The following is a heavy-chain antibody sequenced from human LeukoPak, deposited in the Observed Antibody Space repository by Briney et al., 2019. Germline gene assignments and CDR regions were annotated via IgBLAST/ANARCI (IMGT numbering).Heavy chain of an antibody. CDR1: GFTFDDSG. J-gene: IGHJ4*02. CDR2: INSDGSST. Sequence: GGSLRLSCAASGFTFDDSGMSWVRQARGKGLVWVSRINSDGSSTSYADSVKGRFTISRDNAKNTLYLQMNSLRAEDTAIYYCARDYCSSASCYLAGVDYWGQGTLVTVSS. V-gene: IGHV3-74*01. CDR3: ARDYCSSASCYLAGVDY. D-gene: IGHD2-2*01.